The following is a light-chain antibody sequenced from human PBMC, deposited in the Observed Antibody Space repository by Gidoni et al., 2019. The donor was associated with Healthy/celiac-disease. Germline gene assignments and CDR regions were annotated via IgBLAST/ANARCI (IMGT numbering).Light chain of an antibody. J-gene: IGKJ4*01. CDR2: AAA. Sequence: DIQLTHSPSTLSASVADRVTLTCRASQGISNYLAWYQQKPGKVPKLLIYAAATVQSGVPSRFSGSGSGTEFTLTISSLQPEDVATYYCQKYNSALLTFXGXTKVEIK. CDR3: QKYNSALLT. V-gene: IGKV1-27*01. CDR1: QGISNY.